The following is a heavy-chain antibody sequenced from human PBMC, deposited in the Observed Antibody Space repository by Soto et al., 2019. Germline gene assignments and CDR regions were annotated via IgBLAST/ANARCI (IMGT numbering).Heavy chain of an antibody. Sequence: EVQLLESGGGLVQPGGSLRLSCAASGFTFSSYAMSWVRQAPGKGLEWVSAISGSGGSTYYADSVKGRFTISRDNSKNTLYLQMNSLRAEDTAVYYCANNIWFGVLNGMDVWGQETTVTVSS. D-gene: IGHD3-10*01. CDR2: ISGSGGST. CDR3: ANNIWFGVLNGMDV. V-gene: IGHV3-23*01. J-gene: IGHJ6*02. CDR1: GFTFSSYA.